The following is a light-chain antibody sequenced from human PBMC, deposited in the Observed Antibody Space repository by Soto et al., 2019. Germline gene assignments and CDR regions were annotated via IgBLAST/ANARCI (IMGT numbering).Light chain of an antibody. CDR2: DAS. CDR1: QTASSSH. J-gene: IGKJ2*01. CDR3: QQDGRSPYT. Sequence: EIMLTQSPGALSLYPGERATLSCRASQTASSSHLAWYQQKPGQAPRLLIYDASSRATGISDRFSGSGSGTDFTLTISRLEPEDFAVYYCQQDGRSPYTLGQGTKVDI. V-gene: IGKV3-20*01.